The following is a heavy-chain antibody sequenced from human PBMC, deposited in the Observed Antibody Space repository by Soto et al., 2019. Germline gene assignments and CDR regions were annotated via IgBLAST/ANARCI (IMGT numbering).Heavy chain of an antibody. CDR3: ARGNWNVSMDV. CDR1: GGSISSGGYY. Sequence: LSLTCTVSGGSISSGGYYWSWIRQHPGKGLEWIGYIYYSGSTYYNPSLKSRVTISVDTSKNQFSLKLSSVTAADTAVYYCARGNWNVSMDVWGQGTTVTVSS. V-gene: IGHV4-31*03. CDR2: IYYSGST. D-gene: IGHD1-20*01. J-gene: IGHJ6*02.